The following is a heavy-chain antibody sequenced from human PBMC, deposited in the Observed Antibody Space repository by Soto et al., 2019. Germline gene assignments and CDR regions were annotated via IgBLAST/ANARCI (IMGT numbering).Heavy chain of an antibody. D-gene: IGHD3-3*01. CDR2: INPSGGST. CDR1: GYTFTSYY. V-gene: IGHV1-46*01. J-gene: IGHJ6*02. CDR3: ARESAQYYDFWSGYPPLADYYYGMDV. Sequence: ASVKVSCKASGYTFTSYYMHWVRQAPGQGLEWMGIINPSGGSTSYAQKFQGRVTMTRDTSTSTVYMELSSLRSEDTAVYYCARESAQYYDFWSGYPPLADYYYGMDVWGQGTTVTVS.